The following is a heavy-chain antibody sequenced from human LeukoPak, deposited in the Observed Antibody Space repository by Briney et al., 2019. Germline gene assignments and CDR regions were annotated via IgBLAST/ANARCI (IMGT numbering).Heavy chain of an antibody. V-gene: IGHV4-34*01. J-gene: IGHJ5*02. CDR1: GGSFSGFQ. D-gene: IGHD3-10*01. CDR2: VDRSGST. Sequence: SETLSLTCAVYGGSFSGFQWTWIRQPPGKGLECIGEVDRSGSTNYNPSLKSRVTISVDTSKNQFSLKLSSVTAADTAVYYCARGSGSYYAPRWFDPWGQGTLVTVSS. CDR3: ARGSGSYYAPRWFDP.